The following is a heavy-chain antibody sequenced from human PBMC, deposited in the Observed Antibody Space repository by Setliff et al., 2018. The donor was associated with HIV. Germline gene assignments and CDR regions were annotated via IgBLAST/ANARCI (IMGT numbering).Heavy chain of an antibody. V-gene: IGHV1-2*04. Sequence: ASVKVSCKASGYTFTGYYMHWVRQAPGQGLEWMGWINPNSSGTNYAQKFQGWVTVTRDTSISTAYMELSRLRSDDTAVYYCAGYALRYFDWLGSWFDPWGQGTLVTVSS. CDR2: INPNSSGT. CDR1: GYTFTGYY. D-gene: IGHD3-9*01. J-gene: IGHJ5*02. CDR3: AGYALRYFDWLGSWFDP.